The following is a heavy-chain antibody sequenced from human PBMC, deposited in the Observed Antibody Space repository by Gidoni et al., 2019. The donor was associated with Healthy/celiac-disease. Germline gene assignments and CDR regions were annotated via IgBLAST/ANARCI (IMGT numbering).Heavy chain of an antibody. J-gene: IGHJ6*02. Sequence: EVQLVESGGGLVKPGGSLRLSCAAAGFTFSSCTMNGVRQAPGKGLEWVSSISSSSSYIYYADSVKGRFTISRDNAKNSLYLQMNSLRAEDTAVYYCARRRVTVGATNFFYYYGMDVWGQGTTVTVSS. CDR1: GFTFSSCT. CDR2: ISSSSSYI. CDR3: ARRRVTVGATNFFYYYGMDV. D-gene: IGHD1-26*01. V-gene: IGHV3-21*01.